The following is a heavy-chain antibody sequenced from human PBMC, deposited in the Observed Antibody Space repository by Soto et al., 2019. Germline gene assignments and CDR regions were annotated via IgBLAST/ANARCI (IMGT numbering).Heavy chain of an antibody. Sequence: SETLSLTCAVYGGSFSGYYWSWIRQPPGKGLEWIGEINHSGSTNYNPSLKSRVTISVDTSKNQFSLKLSSVTAADTAVYYCAGGTGTTTVSYYYYYMDVWGKGTTVTVSS. J-gene: IGHJ6*03. D-gene: IGHD1-1*01. CDR1: GGSFSGYY. CDR2: INHSGST. V-gene: IGHV4-34*01. CDR3: AGGTGTTTVSYYYYYMDV.